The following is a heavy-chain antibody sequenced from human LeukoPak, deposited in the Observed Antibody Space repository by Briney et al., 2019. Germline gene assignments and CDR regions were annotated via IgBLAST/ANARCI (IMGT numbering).Heavy chain of an antibody. J-gene: IGHJ4*02. Sequence: GGSLRLSCAASAFTFSSYSMNWVRQAPGKGLEWVSFISSGSSYKYYADSVKGRFTISRDNAKNSLHLQMNSLRAEDTAVYYCADLLGYCSGGRCYPPRRWGQGTLVTVSS. D-gene: IGHD2-15*01. CDR2: ISSGSSYK. V-gene: IGHV3-21*01. CDR1: AFTFSSYS. CDR3: ADLLGYCSGGRCYPPRR.